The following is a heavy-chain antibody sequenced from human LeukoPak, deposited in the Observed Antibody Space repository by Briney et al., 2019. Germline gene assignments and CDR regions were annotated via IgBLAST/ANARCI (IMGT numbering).Heavy chain of an antibody. CDR1: GFTFSSYG. D-gene: IGHD3-10*01. J-gene: IGHJ4*02. CDR2: ISGSGGST. V-gene: IGHV3-23*01. CDR3: AKTEFGEHRHIDY. Sequence: QPGGSLRLSCAASGFTFSSYGMSWVRQAPGKGLEWVSAISGSGGSTYYADSVKGRFTISRDNSKNTLYLQMNSLRAEDTAVYYCAKTEFGEHRHIDYWGQGTLVTVSS.